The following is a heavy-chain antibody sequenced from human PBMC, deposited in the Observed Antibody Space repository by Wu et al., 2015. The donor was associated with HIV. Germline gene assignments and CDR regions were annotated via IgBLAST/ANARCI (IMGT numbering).Heavy chain of an antibody. Sequence: QVQLVQSGAEVKKPGSSVKVSCTASGDTFTSYAINWVRQAPGQGLEWMGNIIPIFDSRNYAPEFEGRVTITADESTNTAYMELSRLKSEDTAVYYCAINTDSVATSLYSLGVWGQGTVVTVSS. CDR1: GDTFTSYA. V-gene: IGHV1-69*13. J-gene: IGHJ6*02. D-gene: IGHD5-12*01. CDR2: IIPIFDSR. CDR3: AINTDSVATSLYSLGV.